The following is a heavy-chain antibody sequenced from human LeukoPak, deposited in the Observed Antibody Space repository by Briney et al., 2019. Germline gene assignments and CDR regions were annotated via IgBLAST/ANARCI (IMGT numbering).Heavy chain of an antibody. D-gene: IGHD7-27*01. CDR3: ARRSQLGGFFDN. CDR1: GFSFSTYW. J-gene: IGHJ4*02. V-gene: IGHV3-74*01. CDR2: INGDGSST. Sequence: PGGSLRLSCAASGFSFSTYWMHWVRQASGKGLVWVSRINGDGSSTNYADSVKGRFTISRDNAKNTLYLQMNSLRAEGTAVYFCARRSQLGGFFDNWGQGTLVTVSS.